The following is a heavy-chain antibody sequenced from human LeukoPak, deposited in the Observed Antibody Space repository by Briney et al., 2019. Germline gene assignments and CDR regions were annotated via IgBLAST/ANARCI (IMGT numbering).Heavy chain of an antibody. CDR1: GFTFSSYA. CDR2: ISDSGGRT. Sequence: GGSLRLSCVASGFTFSSYAMSWVRQAPGKGLEWVSSISDSGGRTYHADSVKGRLTISRDNSKNTLFLQMNSLRAEDTAVYYCAKDGYSSGWYSPDYWGQGTLVTVSS. V-gene: IGHV3-23*01. J-gene: IGHJ4*02. CDR3: AKDGYSSGWYSPDY. D-gene: IGHD6-19*01.